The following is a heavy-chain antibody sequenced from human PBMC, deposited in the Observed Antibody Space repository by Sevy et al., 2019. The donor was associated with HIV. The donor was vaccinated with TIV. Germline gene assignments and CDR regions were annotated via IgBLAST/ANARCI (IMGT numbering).Heavy chain of an antibody. CDR3: AKDYGGVNRKWFDP. CDR1: GFTFDDYT. V-gene: IGHV3-43*01. J-gene: IGHJ5*02. Sequence: GGSRRLSCAASGFTFDDYTMHWVRQAPGKGLEWVSLLSWDGGSTYYAESLKGRFTISIDNSKNSLYLQMNSLRTEDTALYYCAKDYGGVNRKWFDPWGQGTLVTVSS. CDR2: LSWDGGST. D-gene: IGHD3-16*01.